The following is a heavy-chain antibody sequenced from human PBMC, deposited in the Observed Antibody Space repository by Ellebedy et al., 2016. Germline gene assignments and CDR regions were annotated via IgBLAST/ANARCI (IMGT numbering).Heavy chain of an antibody. CDR3: ARDREMATIKNWYFDL. CDR1: GFTFDDYA. D-gene: IGHD5-24*01. Sequence: GGSLRLXXAASGFTFDDYAMHWVRQAPGKGLEWVSGISWNSGSIGYADSVKGRFTISRDNSKNTLYLQMNSLRAEDTAVYYCARDREMATIKNWYFDLWGRGTLVTVSS. J-gene: IGHJ2*01. CDR2: ISWNSGSI. V-gene: IGHV3-9*01.